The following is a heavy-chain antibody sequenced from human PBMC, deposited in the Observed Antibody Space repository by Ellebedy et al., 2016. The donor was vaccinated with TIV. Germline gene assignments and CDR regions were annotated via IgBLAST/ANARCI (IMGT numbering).Heavy chain of an antibody. CDR3: ARGVGYALDY. Sequence: GSLRLXXTVSGGSISSYYWSWIRQPPGKGLEWIGYIYYSGSTNYNPSLKSRVTISVDTSKNQFSLKLSSVTAADTAVYYCARGVGYALDYWGQGTLVTVSS. J-gene: IGHJ4*02. D-gene: IGHD5-18*01. CDR1: GGSISSYY. V-gene: IGHV4-59*01. CDR2: IYYSGST.